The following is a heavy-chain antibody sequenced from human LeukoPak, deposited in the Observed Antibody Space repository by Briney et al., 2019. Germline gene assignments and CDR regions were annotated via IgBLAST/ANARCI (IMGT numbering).Heavy chain of an antibody. D-gene: IGHD1-7*01. CDR1: GGSISSYY. J-gene: IGHJ3*02. CDR2: IYISGST. V-gene: IGHV4-4*07. CDR3: ARGFHLSGTTGAGAFDI. Sequence: SETLSLTCTVSGGSISSYYWSWTRQPAGKGLEWIGRIYISGSTNYSPSLKSRVTMSVDTSKNQFSLKLSSVTAADKAVYYCARGFHLSGTTGAGAFDIWGQGTMVTVSS.